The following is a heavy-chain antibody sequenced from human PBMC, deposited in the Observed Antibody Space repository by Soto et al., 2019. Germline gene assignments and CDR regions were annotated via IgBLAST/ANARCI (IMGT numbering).Heavy chain of an antibody. CDR3: VRQGIDYLHGLVDV. CDR2: VYYTGGT. V-gene: IGHV4-59*08. Sequence: QVQVQQSGPRLVKPSETLSLTCTVSSGPTRSHNWGWIRQSPGRGLEWIGYVYYTGGTSYNPSLNSRLTISADTSTNHISLTLSSVTAADTAIYYCVRQGIDYLHGLVDVWGQGTAVSVSS. CDR1: SGPTRSHN. D-gene: IGHD1-26*01. J-gene: IGHJ6*02.